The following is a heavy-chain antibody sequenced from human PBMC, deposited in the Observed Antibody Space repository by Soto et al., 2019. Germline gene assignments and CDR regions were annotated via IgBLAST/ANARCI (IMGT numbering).Heavy chain of an antibody. V-gene: IGHV4-34*01. Sequence: SETLSLTCAVYGGSFSGYYWSWIRQPPGKGLEWIGEINHSGSTNYNPSLKSRVTISVDTSKNQFSLKLSSVTAADTAVYYCARDLYCSSTSCYVNYYYYYMDVWGKGTTVTVSS. J-gene: IGHJ6*03. D-gene: IGHD2-2*01. CDR1: GGSFSGYY. CDR2: INHSGST. CDR3: ARDLYCSSTSCYVNYYYYYMDV.